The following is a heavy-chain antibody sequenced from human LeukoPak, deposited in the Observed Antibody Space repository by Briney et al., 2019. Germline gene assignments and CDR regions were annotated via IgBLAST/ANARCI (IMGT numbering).Heavy chain of an antibody. V-gene: IGHV3-53*01. J-gene: IGHJ4*02. CDR3: ASSGATVTRIDY. CDR1: RVTVSSNY. CDR2: IYSGGST. Sequence: SGGSLRLSCAASRVTVSSNYMSWVRQAPGKGLEWVSVIYSGGSTYYADSVKGRFTISRDNSKNTLYLQMNSLRAEDTAVYYCASSGATVTRIDYWGQGTLVTVSS. D-gene: IGHD1-26*01.